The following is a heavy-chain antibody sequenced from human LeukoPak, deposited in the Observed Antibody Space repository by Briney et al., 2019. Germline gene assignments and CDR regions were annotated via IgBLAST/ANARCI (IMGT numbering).Heavy chain of an antibody. CDR1: GFTFNNYA. Sequence: GGSLRLSCAASGFTFNNYAVSWVRQAPGKGLEWLSVISGSGAATYYADSVKGRFTISRDNSKRTLYLQMNSLRAEDTAVYYCARSPARESSFDPWGQGTLVTVSS. CDR3: ARSPARESSFDP. V-gene: IGHV3-23*01. J-gene: IGHJ5*02. D-gene: IGHD1-26*01. CDR2: ISGSGAAT.